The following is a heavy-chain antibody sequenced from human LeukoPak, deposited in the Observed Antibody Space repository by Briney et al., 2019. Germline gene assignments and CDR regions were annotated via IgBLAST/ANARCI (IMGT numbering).Heavy chain of an antibody. D-gene: IGHD3-9*01. V-gene: IGHV3-23*01. Sequence: GGSLRLSCAAPGFTFSSYAMGWVRQAPGKGLEWVSAISGSGGSTYYADSVKGRFTISRDNSKNTLYLQMNSLRAEDTAVYYCAKASLRYFDWLFDYWGQGTLVTVSS. J-gene: IGHJ4*02. CDR2: ISGSGGST. CDR1: GFTFSSYA. CDR3: AKASLRYFDWLFDY.